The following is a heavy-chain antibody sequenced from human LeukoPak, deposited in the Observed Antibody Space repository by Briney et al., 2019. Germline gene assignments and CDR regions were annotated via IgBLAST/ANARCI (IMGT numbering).Heavy chain of an antibody. CDR3: ARVSCSSTSCPRRDALDV. V-gene: IGHV4-34*01. CDR1: GGSFSGYY. CDR2: INHSGST. J-gene: IGHJ3*01. D-gene: IGHD2-2*01. Sequence: SETLSLTCAVYGGSFSGYYWSWIRQPPGKGLEWIGEINHSGSTNYNPSLKSRVTISVDTSKNQFSLKLSSVTTADTAVYYCARVSCSSTSCPRRDALDVWGQGTMVTVSS.